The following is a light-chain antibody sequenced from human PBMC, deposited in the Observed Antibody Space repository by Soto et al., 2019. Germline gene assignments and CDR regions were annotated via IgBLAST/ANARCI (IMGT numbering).Light chain of an antibody. Sequence: EIVLTQSPGTLSLSPGERATLSCRASQRVSSGYLAWYQQKPGQAPRVLIYRASIRATGISDRFSGSGSGTDFTLTISRLEPEDFAVYYCQHYGASPWTFGQGTKVDIK. CDR3: QHYGASPWT. CDR1: QRVSSGY. CDR2: RAS. V-gene: IGKV3-20*01. J-gene: IGKJ1*01.